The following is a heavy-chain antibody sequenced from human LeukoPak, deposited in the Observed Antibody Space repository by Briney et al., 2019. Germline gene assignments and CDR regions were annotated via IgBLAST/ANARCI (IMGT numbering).Heavy chain of an antibody. CDR2: IYYSGST. D-gene: IGHD2-21*02. CDR1: GGSISSGDYY. CDR3: ARGSGVTASVGRTEYFQH. V-gene: IGHV4-30-4*01. J-gene: IGHJ1*01. Sequence: SETLSLTCTVSGGSISSGDYYWSWIRQPPGKGLEWIGYIYYSGSTYYNPSLKSRVTISVDTSKNQFSLELSSVTAADTAVYYCARGSGVTASVGRTEYFQHWGQGTLVTVSS.